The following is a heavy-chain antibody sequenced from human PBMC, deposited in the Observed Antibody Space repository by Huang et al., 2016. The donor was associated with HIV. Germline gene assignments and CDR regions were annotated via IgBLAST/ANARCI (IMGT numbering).Heavy chain of an antibody. J-gene: IGHJ4*02. Sequence: QVQLVESGGGVVQPGRSLRLSCAASGFTFSNYAMHWVRQAPGKGLEWVTLISYTGSNIYYTDSVNGRFSISRDNSKSTMYLHMNRLRVEDTAVYYCARGRDGRSGFYFGDFDNWGQGILVTVSS. CDR1: GFTFSNYA. CDR3: ARGRDGRSGFYFGDFDN. D-gene: IGHD3-22*01. CDR2: ISYTGSNI. V-gene: IGHV3-30*04.